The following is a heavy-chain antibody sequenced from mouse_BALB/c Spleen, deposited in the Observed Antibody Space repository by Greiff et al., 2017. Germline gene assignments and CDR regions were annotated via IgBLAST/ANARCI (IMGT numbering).Heavy chain of an antibody. V-gene: IGHV5-6*01. D-gene: IGHD4-1*01. Sequence: EVKLMESGGDLVKPGGSLKLSCAASGFTFSSYGMSWVRQTPDKRLEWVATISSGSSTIYYADTVKGRFTISRDNPKNTLFLQMTSLRSEDTAMYYCAKLGRDYYAMDYWGQGTSVTVSS. CDR3: AKLGRDYYAMDY. CDR2: ISSGSSTI. CDR1: GFTFSSYG. J-gene: IGHJ4*01.